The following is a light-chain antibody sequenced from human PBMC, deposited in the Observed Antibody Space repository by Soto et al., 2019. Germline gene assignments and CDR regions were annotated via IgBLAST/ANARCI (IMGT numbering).Light chain of an antibody. CDR3: QHYNNWPPIT. CDR2: AAS. CDR1: QSIGGF. Sequence: DIQMTQSPSSLSVSVGDRVTITCRASQSIGGFLNWYQQKLGKAPKLLIYAASSLQSGVPSRFSGSGSGTEFTLTISSLQSEDFAVYYCQHYNNWPPITFGQGTRLEIK. V-gene: IGKV1-39*01. J-gene: IGKJ5*01.